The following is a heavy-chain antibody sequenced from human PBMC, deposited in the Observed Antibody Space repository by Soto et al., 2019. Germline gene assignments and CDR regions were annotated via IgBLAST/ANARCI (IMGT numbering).Heavy chain of an antibody. Sequence: VGSLRLSCAASGFTFSSYVMSWVRQAPGKGLEWVSAISGSGGNTYYADSVKGRFTISRDNSKNTLFLQMNSLRAEDTALYFCAKEMGDYYDSSGSWFDPWGQGTLVTVSS. CDR3: AKEMGDYYDSSGSWFDP. CDR1: GFTFSSYV. V-gene: IGHV3-23*01. D-gene: IGHD3-22*01. CDR2: ISGSGGNT. J-gene: IGHJ5*02.